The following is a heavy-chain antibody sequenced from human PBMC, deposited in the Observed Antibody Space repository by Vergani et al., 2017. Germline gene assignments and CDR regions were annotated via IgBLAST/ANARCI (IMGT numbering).Heavy chain of an antibody. V-gene: IGHV3-23*01. CDR3: AKGAYYYDSTPTL. D-gene: IGHD3-22*01. J-gene: IGHJ4*02. CDR2: ISGSGGST. CDR1: GFTFSSYA. Sequence: ELQLLESGGGLVQPGGSLRLSCAASGFTFSSYAMSWVRQAPGMGLEWVSAISGSGGSTYYADSGKGRFTISRDNSKNTLYLQMNSLRAEDTAVYYCAKGAYYYDSTPTLWGQGTLVTVSS.